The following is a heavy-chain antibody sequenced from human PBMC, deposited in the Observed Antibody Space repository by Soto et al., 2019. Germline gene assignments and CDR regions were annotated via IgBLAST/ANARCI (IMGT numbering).Heavy chain of an antibody. CDR3: ATDVGIEGYTTGWFES. J-gene: IGHJ5*01. Sequence: VQVVESGGGLVEPGGSLRLSCVDNGDTGLTFRYDYLVWIRQAPGKRLEWISHLSTTGDHISYADSVKGRFTISRDNPTNSLPPQMTNLRVDDTGVYFCATDVGIEGYTTGWFESWGQGIQVSVFS. D-gene: IGHD5-18*01. CDR1: GLTFRYDY. V-gene: IGHV3-11*06. CDR2: LSTTGDHI.